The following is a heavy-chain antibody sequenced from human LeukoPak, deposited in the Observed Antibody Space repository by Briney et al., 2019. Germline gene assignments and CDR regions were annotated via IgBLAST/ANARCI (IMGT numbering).Heavy chain of an antibody. J-gene: IGHJ6*02. Sequence: SETLSLTCTVSGGSISSYYWSWIRQPPGKGLEWIGYIYYSGSTNYNPSLKSRVTISVDTSKNQFSLKLSSVTAADTAVYYCARVARVGATTGRYYYGMDVWGQGTTVTVSS. V-gene: IGHV4-59*12. CDR2: IYYSGST. CDR1: GGSISSYY. CDR3: ARVARVGATTGRYYYGMDV. D-gene: IGHD1-26*01.